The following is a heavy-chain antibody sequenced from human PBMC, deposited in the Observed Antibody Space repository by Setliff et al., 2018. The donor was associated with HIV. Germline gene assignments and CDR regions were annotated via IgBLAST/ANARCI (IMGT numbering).Heavy chain of an antibody. CDR1: GFTFSSYS. Sequence: PGGSLRLSCAASGFTFSSYSMNWVRQAPGKGLERVSSISSSGSYIYYAASVKGRFIISRDNSKDILSLQMNSVRAEDTGLYFCAKDYTATFWEYNWFDLWGQGILVTVSS. CDR3: AKDYTATFWEYNWFDL. J-gene: IGHJ5*02. V-gene: IGHV3-21*04. CDR2: ISSSGSYI. D-gene: IGHD3-3*01.